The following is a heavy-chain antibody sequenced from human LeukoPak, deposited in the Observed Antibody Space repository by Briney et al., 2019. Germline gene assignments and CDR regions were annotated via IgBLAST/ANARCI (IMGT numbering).Heavy chain of an antibody. J-gene: IGHJ6*03. D-gene: IGHD3-10*01. V-gene: IGHV4-38-2*02. Sequence: KTSETLSLTCTVSGYSISSGYYWGWIRQPPGKGLEWIGSIYHSGSTYYNPSLKSRVTISVDTSKNQFSLKLSSVTAADTAVYYCARVGPGTDYYYYMDVWGKGTTVTVSS. CDR2: IYHSGST. CDR1: GYSISSGYY. CDR3: ARVGPGTDYYYYMDV.